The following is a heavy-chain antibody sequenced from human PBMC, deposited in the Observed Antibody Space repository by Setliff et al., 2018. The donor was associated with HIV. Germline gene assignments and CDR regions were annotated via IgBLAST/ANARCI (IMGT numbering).Heavy chain of an antibody. J-gene: IGHJ6*02. Sequence: GGSLRLSCAASGFSFSNYAMTWVRQAPGKGLEWVSTINSAERTFYAKSVKGRFTISRDNSKSTLYLQVSSLRVDDTAVYFCARDPEWLRLDYYYYYYGMDVWGQGTTVTVSS. V-gene: IGHV3-23*01. CDR3: ARDPEWLRLDYYYYYYGMDV. D-gene: IGHD5-12*01. CDR1: GFSFSNYA. CDR2: INSAERT.